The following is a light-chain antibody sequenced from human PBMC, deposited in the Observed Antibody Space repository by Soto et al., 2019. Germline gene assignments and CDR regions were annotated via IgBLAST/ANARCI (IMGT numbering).Light chain of an antibody. Sequence: QSALTQRASVSGSPGQSITISCTGTSSDIGGYNYVSWYQQHPGKAPKLIIYDVSNRPSGISNRFSGSKSGNTASLTISGLQAEDEADYYCSSYTRSNTVLFGGGTKLTVL. CDR2: DVS. V-gene: IGLV2-14*03. CDR1: SSDIGGYNY. CDR3: SSYTRSNTVL. J-gene: IGLJ3*02.